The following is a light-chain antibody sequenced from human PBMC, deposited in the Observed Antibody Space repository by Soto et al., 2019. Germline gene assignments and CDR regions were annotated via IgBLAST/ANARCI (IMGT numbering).Light chain of an antibody. CDR1: SSNIGAGYD. CDR3: QSYDSSLSGWV. V-gene: IGLV1-40*01. CDR2: GNS. J-gene: IGLJ3*02. Sequence: QSVLTQPPSVSGAPGQRVTISCTGSSSNIGAGYDVHWYQQLPGTAPKLLISGNSNRPSGVPDRFSVSKSGTSASLAITGLQAEDDADCYCQSYDSSLSGWVFGGGTQLTVL.